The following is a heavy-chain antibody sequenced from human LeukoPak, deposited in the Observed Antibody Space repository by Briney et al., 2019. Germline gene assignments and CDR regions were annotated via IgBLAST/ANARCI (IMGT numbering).Heavy chain of an antibody. J-gene: IGHJ4*02. CDR2: IKQDGSEK. D-gene: IGHD5-12*01. CDR1: GFTFSSYW. CDR3: ARDQGYSGYDSPFDY. Sequence: GGSLRLSCAASGFTFSSYWMSWVRQAPGKGLEWVANIKQDGSEKYYVDSVKGRFTISRDNAKNSLYLQMNSLRAEDTAVYYCARDQGYSGYDSPFDYWGQGTLVTVSS. V-gene: IGHV3-7*01.